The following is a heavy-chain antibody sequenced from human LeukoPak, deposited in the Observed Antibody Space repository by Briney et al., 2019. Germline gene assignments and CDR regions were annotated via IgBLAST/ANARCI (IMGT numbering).Heavy chain of an antibody. D-gene: IGHD1-7*01. CDR3: ARDPWNYGEDWFDP. Sequence: ASVKVSCKASGYTFTSYGISWVGQAPGQGREWMGWISAYNGTTNYAQKLQGRVTMTTDTSTSTAYMELRSLRSDDTAVYYCARDPWNYGEDWFDPWGQGTLVTVSS. CDR2: ISAYNGTT. J-gene: IGHJ5*02. V-gene: IGHV1-18*01. CDR1: GYTFTSYG.